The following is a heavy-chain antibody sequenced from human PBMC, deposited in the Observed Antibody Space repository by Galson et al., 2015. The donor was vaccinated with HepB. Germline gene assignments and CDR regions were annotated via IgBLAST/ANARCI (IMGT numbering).Heavy chain of an antibody. Sequence: SVKVSCKASGGTFSSDTISWVRQAPGQGLEWMGRIIPIVGIGKYAQKFQGRVTITADKSTTTAYMEVSSLRSEDTAIYYCAKSRRFNDLDYWGQGTLVTVSS. V-gene: IGHV1-69*02. CDR2: IIPIVGIG. D-gene: IGHD1-1*01. J-gene: IGHJ4*02. CDR3: AKSRRFNDLDY. CDR1: GGTFSSDT.